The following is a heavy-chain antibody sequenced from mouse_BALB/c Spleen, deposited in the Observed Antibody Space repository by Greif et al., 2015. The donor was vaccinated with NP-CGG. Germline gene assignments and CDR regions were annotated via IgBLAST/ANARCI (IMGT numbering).Heavy chain of an antibody. CDR2: IWAGGST. J-gene: IGHJ2*01. CDR3: ARERSMITYYFDY. V-gene: IGHV2-9*02. CDR1: GFSLTSYG. Sequence: QVQLQQSGPGLVAPSQSLSITCTVSGFSLTSYGVHWVRQPPGEGLEWLGVIWAGGSTNYNSALMSRLSISKDNSKSQVFLKMNSLQTDDTAMYYCARERSMITYYFDYWGQGTTLTVSS. D-gene: IGHD2-4*01.